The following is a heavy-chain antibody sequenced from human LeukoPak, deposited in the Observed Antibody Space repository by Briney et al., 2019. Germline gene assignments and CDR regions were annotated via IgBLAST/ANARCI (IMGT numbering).Heavy chain of an antibody. V-gene: IGHV1-18*04. J-gene: IGHJ4*02. CDR1: GYTFTSYG. CDR3: ARDGLTTVTTPIDY. Sequence: ASVKVSCKASGYTFTSYGISWVRQAPGQGPEWMGWINTYNGNTNYAQNLRGRVTMTTDTSTSTAYMELRSLRSDDTAVYYCARDGLTTVTTPIDYWGQGTLVTVSS. CDR2: INTYNGNT. D-gene: IGHD4-17*01.